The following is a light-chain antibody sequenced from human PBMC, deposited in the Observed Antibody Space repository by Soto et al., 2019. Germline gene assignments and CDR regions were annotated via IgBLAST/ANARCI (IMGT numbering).Light chain of an antibody. CDR3: QSYDSSLSAVV. CDR2: GNS. J-gene: IGLJ2*01. Sequence: QPVLTQPPSVSGAPGQRVTISCTGSSSNIGSTYDVHWYQQIPGTAPKLVIYGNSNRPSGVPDRFSGSKSGTSASLAITGLQVEDEAHYYCQSYDSSLSAVVFGGGTQLTVL. CDR1: SSNIGSTYD. V-gene: IGLV1-40*01.